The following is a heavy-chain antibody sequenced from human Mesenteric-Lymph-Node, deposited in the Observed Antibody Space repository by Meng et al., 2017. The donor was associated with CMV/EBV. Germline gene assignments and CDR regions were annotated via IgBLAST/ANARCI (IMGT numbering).Heavy chain of an antibody. CDR2: MSGGCVGT. D-gene: IGHD3-16*01. CDR1: GFTFNDFV. CDR3: AKTLRVNYDSTARDPYGMDV. J-gene: IGHJ6*02. V-gene: IGHV3-23*01. Sequence: GESLKTSCEFSGFTFNDFVMNRVRRAPGKGLECVSAMSGGCVGTYYAESVKGRFAISRDEYKKTVYLQMDSLRAEDTAVYYCAKTLRVNYDSTARDPYGMDVWGQGTTVTVSS.